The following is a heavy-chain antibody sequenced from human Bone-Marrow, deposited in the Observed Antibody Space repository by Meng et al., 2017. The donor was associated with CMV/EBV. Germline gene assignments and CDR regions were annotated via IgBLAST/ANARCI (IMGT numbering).Heavy chain of an antibody. Sequence: AASGFTFSDYYMSWIRQAPGKGLEWVSYISSSGSTIYYADSVKGRFTISRDNAKNSLYLQMNSLRAEDTAVYYCARDIAVAGNWFDPWGQGTLVTVSS. CDR2: ISSSGSTI. V-gene: IGHV3-11*01. CDR1: GFTFSDYY. D-gene: IGHD6-19*01. CDR3: ARDIAVAGNWFDP. J-gene: IGHJ5*02.